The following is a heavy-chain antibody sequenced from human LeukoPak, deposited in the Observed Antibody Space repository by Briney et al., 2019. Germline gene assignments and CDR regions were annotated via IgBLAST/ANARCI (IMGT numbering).Heavy chain of an antibody. CDR2: INPSGGGT. Sequence: ASVKVSCKASGYTFTSYYMHWVRQAPGQGLAWMGIINPSGGGTSYAEKFQGRVTMTRDTSTNTVYMELSSLRSEDTAVYYCARALRSYSSEDYWGQGTLVTVSS. J-gene: IGHJ4*02. V-gene: IGHV1-46*01. D-gene: IGHD3-22*01. CDR1: GYTFTSYY. CDR3: ARALRSYSSEDY.